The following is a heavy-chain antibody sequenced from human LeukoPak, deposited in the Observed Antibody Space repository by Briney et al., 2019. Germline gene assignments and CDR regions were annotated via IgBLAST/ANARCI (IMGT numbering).Heavy chain of an antibody. CDR1: GASISSSNYY. V-gene: IGHV4-39*01. D-gene: IGHD1-7*01. J-gene: IGHJ4*02. Sequence: SETLSLTCTVSGASISSSNYYWGWIRQPPGKGLEWIGNIYNSGNTYYNPSLKSRVTICVDTSKSQFSLMLSSVTAADTSVYYCARGGITGTTGFDYWGQGTLVTVSS. CDR3: ARGGITGTTGFDY. CDR2: IYNSGNT.